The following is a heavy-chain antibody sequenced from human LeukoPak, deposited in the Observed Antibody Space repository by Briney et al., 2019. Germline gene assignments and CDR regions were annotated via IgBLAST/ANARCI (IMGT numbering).Heavy chain of an antibody. V-gene: IGHV3-30-3*01. Sequence: GRSLRLSCAASGFTFSSYAMHWVRQAPGKGLEWVAVISYDGSNKYYADSVKGRFTISRDNSKNTLYLQMNSLRAEDTAVYYWARDPTHSHSGYDFYFDYWGQGTLVTVSS. D-gene: IGHD5-12*01. J-gene: IGHJ4*02. CDR3: ARDPTHSHSGYDFYFDY. CDR1: GFTFSSYA. CDR2: ISYDGSNK.